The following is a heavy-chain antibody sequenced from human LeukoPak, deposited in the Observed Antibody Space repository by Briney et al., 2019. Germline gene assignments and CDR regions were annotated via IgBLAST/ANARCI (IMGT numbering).Heavy chain of an antibody. D-gene: IGHD6-13*01. Sequence: SETLSLTCTVSGGSISSGSYYWSWIRQPAGKGLEWMGRIYTSGSTNYNPSLKSRVTISVDTSKNQFSLKLSSVTAADTAVYYCARGLAAAAHDYWGQGTLVTVSS. CDR1: GGSISSGSYY. CDR3: ARGLAAAAHDY. V-gene: IGHV4-61*02. J-gene: IGHJ4*02. CDR2: IYTSGST.